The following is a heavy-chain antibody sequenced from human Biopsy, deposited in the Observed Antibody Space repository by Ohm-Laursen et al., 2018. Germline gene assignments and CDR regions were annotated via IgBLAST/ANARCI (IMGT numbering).Heavy chain of an antibody. CDR3: ATKLTGYFHH. D-gene: IGHD3-9*01. CDR1: GGTSNSFA. CDR2: NIPILGTG. Sequence: ASVKVSCKSPGGTSNSFAINWVRQAPGQGLEWLGGNIPILGTGNYAQKFQDRVTVAADTSTSTATMELRSLRSDDTAVYYCATKLTGYFHHWGQGTLVIVSS. V-gene: IGHV1-69*06. J-gene: IGHJ1*01.